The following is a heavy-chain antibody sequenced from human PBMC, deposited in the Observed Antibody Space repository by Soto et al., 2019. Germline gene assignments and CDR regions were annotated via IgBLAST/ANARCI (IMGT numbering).Heavy chain of an antibody. CDR3: TRRDYCSTTGCYSEAFHI. D-gene: IGHD2-2*01. V-gene: IGHV3-73*01. CDR1: GFTFSDSA. CDR2: IRNKANSYAT. Sequence: GGSLRLSCAASGFTFSDSAMHGVRRASGKGLEWVGRIRNKANSYATAYAASMMGRFSISRDDSKNTAYLQMNSLKTEDTAVYYCTRRDYCSTTGCYSEAFHIWGQGTMVTVSS. J-gene: IGHJ3*02.